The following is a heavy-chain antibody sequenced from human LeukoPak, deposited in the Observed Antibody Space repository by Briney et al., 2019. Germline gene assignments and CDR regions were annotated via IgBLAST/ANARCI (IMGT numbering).Heavy chain of an antibody. D-gene: IGHD2-21*01. CDR2: INPNSGGT. J-gene: IGHJ4*02. Sequence: ASVKVSCKASGYTFTGYYMHWVRQAPEQGLEWMGRINPNSGGTNYAQKFQGRVNMTRDTSISTAYMELSRLRSDDTAVYYCARAPAYWELRPFDYWGQGTLVTVSS. CDR3: ARAPAYWELRPFDY. V-gene: IGHV1-2*06. CDR1: GYTFTGYY.